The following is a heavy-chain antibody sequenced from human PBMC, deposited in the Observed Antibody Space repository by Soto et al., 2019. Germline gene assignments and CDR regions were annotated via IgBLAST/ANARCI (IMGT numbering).Heavy chain of an antibody. J-gene: IGHJ4*02. D-gene: IGHD2-8*01. CDR1: GYTFTSYY. Sequence: GASVKVSCKASGYTFTSYYMHWVRQAPGQGLEWMGIINPSGGSTSYAQKFQGRVTMTRDTSTSTVYMELSSLRSEDTAVYYCARDPDCTNGVCYTGTAFDYWGQGTLVTVSS. V-gene: IGHV1-46*01. CDR2: INPSGGST. CDR3: ARDPDCTNGVCYTGTAFDY.